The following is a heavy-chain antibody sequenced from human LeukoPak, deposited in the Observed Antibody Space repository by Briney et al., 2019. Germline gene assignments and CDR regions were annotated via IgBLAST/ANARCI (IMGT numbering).Heavy chain of an antibody. CDR2: ISGSA. J-gene: IGHJ4*02. Sequence: GGSLRLSCAASGFPFRSYAMTWVRQAPGKGLEWVSTISGSAYYADSVKGRFAISRDESKNTLYLQMNSLRVEDSAVYYCAKDYSGSYTNLDYWGQGTLVTVST. CDR3: AKDYSGSYTNLDY. V-gene: IGHV3-23*01. D-gene: IGHD1-26*01. CDR1: GFPFRSYA.